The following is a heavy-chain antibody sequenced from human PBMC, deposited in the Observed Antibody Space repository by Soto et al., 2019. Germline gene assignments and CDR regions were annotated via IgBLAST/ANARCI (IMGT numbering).Heavy chain of an antibody. CDR2: IRGSDDAT. CDR1: GFTLGTFA. D-gene: IGHD2-15*01. CDR3: AKGSQNHGFYLES. Sequence: VQLLESGGGLVRPGGSLRLSCTASGFTLGTFAMNWVRQAPGKGLEWVSTIRGSDDATKYAYSVTGRFTISRDDSKNTLYLQMNSLRVEDTAVYYCAKGSQNHGFYLESWGQGTLVTVSS. J-gene: IGHJ4*02. V-gene: IGHV3-23*01.